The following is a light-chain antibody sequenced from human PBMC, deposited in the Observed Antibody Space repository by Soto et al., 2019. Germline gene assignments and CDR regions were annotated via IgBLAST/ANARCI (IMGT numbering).Light chain of an antibody. CDR3: CSYAHSFYF. CDR1: SSDVGRYNY. J-gene: IGLJ1*01. Sequence: QSVLTQPRSVSGSPGQSVTISCTGTSSDVGRYNYVSWYQHHPGKAPKVIIYDVSQRPSGVPDRFSGSKSGNTASLTISGLQAEDEADYYCCSYAHSFYFFGTGTKLTVL. CDR2: DVS. V-gene: IGLV2-11*02.